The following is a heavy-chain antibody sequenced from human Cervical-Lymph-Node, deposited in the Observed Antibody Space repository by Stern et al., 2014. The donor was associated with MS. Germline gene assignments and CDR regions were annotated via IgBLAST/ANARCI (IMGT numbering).Heavy chain of an antibody. CDR3: VRGWEPRQDGPSGHDYDAFDI. CDR1: GFTFSDSY. Sequence: VQLVESGGGLVKPGGSLRLSCAASGFTFSDSYMTWIRQTPGKGLEWVSYISSSGDTITYAESVKGRFTVSRDNAKNSLSLQMSSLRVEDTAVYYCVRGWEPRQDGPSGHDYDAFDIWGQGTMVTVSS. CDR2: ISSSGDTI. J-gene: IGHJ3*02. D-gene: IGHD5-12*01. V-gene: IGHV3-11*01.